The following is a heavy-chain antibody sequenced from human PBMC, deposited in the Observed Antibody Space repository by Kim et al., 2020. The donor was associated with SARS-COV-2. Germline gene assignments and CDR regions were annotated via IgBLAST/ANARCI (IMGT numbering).Heavy chain of an antibody. V-gene: IGHV4-34*01. CDR3: ARPTGDGYNQGAFDY. J-gene: IGHJ4*02. Sequence: SETLSLTCAVYGGSFSGYYWSWIRQPPGKGLEWIGEINHSGSTNYNPSLKSRVTISVDTSKNQFSLKLSSVTAADTAVYYCARPTGDGYNQGAFDYWGQGTLVTVSS. CDR2: INHSGST. CDR1: GGSFSGYY. D-gene: IGHD5-12*01.